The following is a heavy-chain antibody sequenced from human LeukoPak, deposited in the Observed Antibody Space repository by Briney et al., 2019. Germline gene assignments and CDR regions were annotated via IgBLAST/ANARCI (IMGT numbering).Heavy chain of an antibody. CDR1: GGTFSSYA. V-gene: IGHV1-69*13. J-gene: IGHJ6*02. CDR3: ARGIVVVPAAMDDYYYGMDV. CDR2: IIPIFGTA. D-gene: IGHD2-2*01. Sequence: GASVKVSCKASGGTFSSYAISWVRQAPGQGLEWMGGIIPIFGTANYAQKFQGRVTITAGESTSTAYMELSSLRSEDTAVYYCARGIVVVPAAMDDYYYGMDVRGQGTTVTVSS.